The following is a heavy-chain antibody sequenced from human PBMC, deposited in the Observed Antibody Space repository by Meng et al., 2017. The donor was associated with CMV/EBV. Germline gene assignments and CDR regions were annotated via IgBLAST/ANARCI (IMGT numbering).Heavy chain of an antibody. J-gene: IGHJ4*02. Sequence: GGSLRLSCAASGFTFSSYEMNWVRQAPGKGLEWVSYISSSGSTIYYADSVKGRFTISRDNAKNSLYLQMNSLRAEEAAVYYCARVNQGIDYWGQGTLVTVSS. CDR2: ISSSGSTI. CDR1: GFTFSSYE. CDR3: ARVNQGIDY. D-gene: IGHD1-14*01. V-gene: IGHV3-48*03.